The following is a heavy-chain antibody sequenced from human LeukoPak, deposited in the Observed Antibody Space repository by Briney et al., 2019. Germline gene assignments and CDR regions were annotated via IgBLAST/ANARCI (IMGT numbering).Heavy chain of an antibody. CDR3: ARDASQDFWSGSAFDP. CDR1: GGSISSGGYY. V-gene: IGHV4-39*07. Sequence: SQTLSLTCTVSGGSISSGGYYWSWIRQPPGKGLEWIGSIYYSGSTYYNPSLKSRVTISVDTSKNQFSLKLSSVTAADTAVYYCARDASQDFWSGSAFDPWGQGTLVTVSS. CDR2: IYYSGST. J-gene: IGHJ5*02. D-gene: IGHD3-3*01.